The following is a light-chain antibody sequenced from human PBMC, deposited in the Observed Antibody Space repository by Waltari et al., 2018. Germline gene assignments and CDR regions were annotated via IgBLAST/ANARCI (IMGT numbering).Light chain of an antibody. CDR2: KTS. CDR3: QHYKTSFRT. CDR1: QNISPW. Sequence: DIQMTKSPSTLAASVGGRVTIPCRASQNISPWLAWHQQKPGKAPRLLIYKTSSLESGVPARFSGGGSGTECTLTISCLQPDDFATYYCQHYKTSFRTFGQGTRVEV. J-gene: IGKJ1*01. V-gene: IGKV1-5*03.